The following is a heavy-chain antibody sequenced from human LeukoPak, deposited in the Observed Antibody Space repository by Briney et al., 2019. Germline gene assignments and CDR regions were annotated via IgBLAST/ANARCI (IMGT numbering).Heavy chain of an antibody. V-gene: IGHV3-7*01. Sequence: PGGSLRLSCAASGFTFSSYWMSWVRQAPGKGLEWVANIKQDGSEKYYVDSVKGRFTISRDNAKNPLYLQMNSLRAEDTAVYYCARGSLNYYDSSGYPYWGQGTLVTVSS. CDR1: GFTFSSYW. CDR2: IKQDGSEK. D-gene: IGHD3-22*01. J-gene: IGHJ4*02. CDR3: ARGSLNYYDSSGYPY.